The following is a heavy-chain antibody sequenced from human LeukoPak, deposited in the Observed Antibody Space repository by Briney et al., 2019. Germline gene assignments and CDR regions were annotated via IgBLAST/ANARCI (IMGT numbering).Heavy chain of an antibody. CDR3: ARENYDFALDY. CDR2: IWYDGSNK. D-gene: IGHD3-3*01. V-gene: IGHV3-33*01. Sequence: GGSLRLSCAASGFTFSSYGMHWVRQAPGKGLEWVAVIWYDGSNKYYADSVKGRFTISRDNSKNTLYLQMNSLRAEDTAVYYCARENYDFALDYWGQGTLVTASS. J-gene: IGHJ4*02. CDR1: GFTFSSYG.